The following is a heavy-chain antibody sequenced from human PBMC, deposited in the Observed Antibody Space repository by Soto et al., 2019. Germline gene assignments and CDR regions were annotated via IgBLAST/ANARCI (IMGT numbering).Heavy chain of an antibody. Sequence: EVQLMESGGDLVQPGGSLRLSCAASGFTFNTHGMHWVRQAPGKGLEWISYISARSNDIQYTESVKGRFTISRDNAENSLYLQMSSLRAEDTALYYCARDGYSNVDYWGQGTLVTVSS. CDR1: GFTFNTHG. D-gene: IGHD3-9*01. V-gene: IGHV3-48*04. CDR3: ARDGYSNVDY. J-gene: IGHJ4*02. CDR2: ISARSNDI.